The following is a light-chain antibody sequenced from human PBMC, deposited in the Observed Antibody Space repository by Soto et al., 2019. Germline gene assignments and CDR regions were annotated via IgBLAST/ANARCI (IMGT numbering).Light chain of an antibody. CDR2: DAS. CDR1: QSVSNY. V-gene: IGKV3-11*01. Sequence: EIVLTQSPATLSLSPGERATLSCRASQSVSNYLAWYQQKPGQAPRLLIYDASSRPTDIPARFSGSGSGTDFTLTISSLQPDDFATYYCQHYNSYSEAFGQGTKVDIK. J-gene: IGKJ1*01. CDR3: QHYNSYSEA.